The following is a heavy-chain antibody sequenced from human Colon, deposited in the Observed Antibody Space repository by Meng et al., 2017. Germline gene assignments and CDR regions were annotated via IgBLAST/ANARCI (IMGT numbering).Heavy chain of an antibody. V-gene: IGHV4-30-4*01. Sequence: QVQLQESGPGLVKPSQTLSLTCTVSGGSISSGDYYWSWIRQPPGKGLEWIGYIYYSGSTYYNPSLKSRVTISVDTSKNQFSLKLSSVTAADTAVYYCARTRNYGGNVYYFDYWGQGTLVTVSS. J-gene: IGHJ4*02. CDR1: GGSISSGDYY. CDR3: ARTRNYGGNVYYFDY. D-gene: IGHD4-23*01. CDR2: IYYSGST.